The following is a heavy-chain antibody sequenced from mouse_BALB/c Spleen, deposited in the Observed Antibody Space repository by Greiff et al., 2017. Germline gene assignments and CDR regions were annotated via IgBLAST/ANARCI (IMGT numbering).Heavy chain of an antibody. V-gene: IGHV1-4*02. CDR1: GYTFTSYT. CDR3: ASKDRYDVPYAMDY. Sequence: VQLQESAAELARPGASVKMSCKASGYTFTSYTMHWVKQRPGQGLEWIGYINPSSGYTEYNQKFKDKTTLTADKSSSTAYMQLSSLTSEDSAVYYCASKDRYDVPYAMDYWGQGTSVTVSS. D-gene: IGHD2-14*01. J-gene: IGHJ4*01. CDR2: INPSSGYT.